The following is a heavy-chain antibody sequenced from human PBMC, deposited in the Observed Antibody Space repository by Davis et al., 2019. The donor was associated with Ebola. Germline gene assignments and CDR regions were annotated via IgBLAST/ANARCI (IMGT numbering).Heavy chain of an antibody. Sequence: GESLKISCAASGFTFSSYAMHWVRQAPDKGLEWVAVISYDGSNKYYADSVKGRFTISRDNSKNTLYPQMNSLRAEDTAVYYCARGRTVAGTRGLSWFDPWGQGTLVTVSS. CDR3: ARGRTVAGTRGLSWFDP. V-gene: IGHV3-30-3*01. CDR2: ISYDGSNK. CDR1: GFTFSSYA. J-gene: IGHJ5*02. D-gene: IGHD6-19*01.